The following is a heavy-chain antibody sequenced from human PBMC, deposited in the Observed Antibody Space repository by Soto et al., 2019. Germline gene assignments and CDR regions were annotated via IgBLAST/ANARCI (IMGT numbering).Heavy chain of an antibody. CDR2: IGRSGGDT. CDR3: AKALGWSISATCSYFDN. V-gene: IGHV3-23*01. Sequence: EVQLLESGGGLVQPGGSLRLSCAASGFTFSSYAMIWVRQAPGKGLEWVSGIGRSGGDTYYADSVMGRFSISRDNSKDPIIRQINSLRADDTAIYFRAKALGWSISATCSYFDNWVQGTLVTVS. J-gene: IGHJ4*02. D-gene: IGHD2-2*01. CDR1: GFTFSSYA.